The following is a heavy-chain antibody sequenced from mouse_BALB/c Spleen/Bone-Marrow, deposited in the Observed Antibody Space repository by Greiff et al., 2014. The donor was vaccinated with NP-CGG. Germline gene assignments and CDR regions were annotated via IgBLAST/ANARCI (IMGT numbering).Heavy chain of an antibody. J-gene: IGHJ4*01. CDR3: ARQLAYAMDY. D-gene: IGHD4-1*01. Sequence: DVHLVESGGGLVQPGGSLKLSCATSGFTFSDHYMYWVRQTPEKRLEWVAYITKGGGSTYYPDIVKGRFTISRDNAKNTLYLQMSRLKSEDTAMYYCARQLAYAMDYWGQGTSVTVSS. CDR1: GFTFSDHY. CDR2: ITKGGGST. V-gene: IGHV5-12*02.